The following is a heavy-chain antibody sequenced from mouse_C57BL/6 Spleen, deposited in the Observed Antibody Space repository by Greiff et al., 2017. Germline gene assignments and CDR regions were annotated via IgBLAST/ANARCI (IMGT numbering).Heavy chain of an antibody. Sequence: QVQLQQSGPELVKPGASVKISCKASGYAFSSSWMNWVKQRPGKGLEWIGRIYPGDGDTNYNGKFKGKATLTADKSSSTAYMQLSSLTSEDSAVYFCAREGVVPFAYWGQGTLVTVSA. V-gene: IGHV1-82*01. CDR3: AREGVVPFAY. J-gene: IGHJ3*01. D-gene: IGHD1-1*01. CDR2: IYPGDGDT. CDR1: GYAFSSSW.